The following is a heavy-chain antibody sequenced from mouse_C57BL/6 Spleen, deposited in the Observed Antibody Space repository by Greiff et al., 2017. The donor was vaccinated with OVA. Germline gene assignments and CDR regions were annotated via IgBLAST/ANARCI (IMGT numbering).Heavy chain of an antibody. V-gene: IGHV1-22*01. CDR1: GYTFTDYN. Sequence: EVQLQQSGPELVKPGASVKMSCKASGYTFTDYNMHWVKQSHGKSLEWIGYINPNNGGTSYNQKFKGKATLTVNKSSSTAYMELRSLTSEDSAVYYCARGGYGNYGGFYFDYWGQGTTLTVSS. CDR3: ARGGYGNYGGFYFDY. D-gene: IGHD2-1*01. CDR2: INPNNGGT. J-gene: IGHJ2*01.